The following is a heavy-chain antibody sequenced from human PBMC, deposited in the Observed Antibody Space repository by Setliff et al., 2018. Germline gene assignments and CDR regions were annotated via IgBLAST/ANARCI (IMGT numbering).Heavy chain of an antibody. J-gene: IGHJ4*01. D-gene: IGHD3-9*01. V-gene: IGHV4-4*08. CDR2: IHASGSP. CDR3: ARERYFDWFFED. Sequence: PSETLSLTCTVYGGSFSDYYWGWIRQPPGKGLEWIGRIHASGSPDYNPSFKSRVTISRDTSTNQFSLKLGSVTAADTAVYYCARERYFDWFFEDWGHGTLVTVSS. CDR1: GGSFSDYY.